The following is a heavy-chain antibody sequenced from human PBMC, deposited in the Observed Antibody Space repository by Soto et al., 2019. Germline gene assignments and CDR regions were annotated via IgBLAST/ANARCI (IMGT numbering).Heavy chain of an antibody. V-gene: IGHV1-8*01. CDR3: ARFDGGRSYDAFDI. D-gene: IGHD3-16*01. CDR2: MNPNSGNT. Sequence: ASVKVSCKASGYTFTSYYINWVRQATGQGLEWMGWMNPNSGNTGYAQKFQGRVTMTRNTSISTAYMELSSLRSEDTAVYYCARFDGGRSYDAFDIWGQGTMVTVSS. J-gene: IGHJ3*02. CDR1: GYTFTSYY.